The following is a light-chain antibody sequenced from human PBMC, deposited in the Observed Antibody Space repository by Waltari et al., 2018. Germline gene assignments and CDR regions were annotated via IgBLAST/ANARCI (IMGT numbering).Light chain of an antibody. J-gene: IGKJ5*01. CDR1: QDISNY. CDR2: DAS. CDR3: QQYDNLLRGIT. V-gene: IGKV1-33*01. Sequence: DIQMTQSPSSLSASVVDRVTITCQASQDISNYLNWYQQKPGKAPKLLIYDASNLETGVPSRFSGSGSGTDFTFTISSLQPEDIATYYCQQYDNLLRGITFGQGTRLEIK.